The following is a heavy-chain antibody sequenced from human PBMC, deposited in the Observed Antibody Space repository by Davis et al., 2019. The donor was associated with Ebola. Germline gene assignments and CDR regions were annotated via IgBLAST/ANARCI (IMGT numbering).Heavy chain of an antibody. Sequence: GESLKISCKASGYTFTSYGISWVRQAPGQGLEWMGWIGAYNGNTNYAQKLQGRVTMTTDTSTSTAYMELRSLRSDDTAVYYCARRGTGWFDPWGQGTLVTVSS. CDR3: ARRGTGWFDP. V-gene: IGHV1-18*01. D-gene: IGHD3-16*01. CDR2: IGAYNGNT. J-gene: IGHJ5*02. CDR1: GYTFTSYG.